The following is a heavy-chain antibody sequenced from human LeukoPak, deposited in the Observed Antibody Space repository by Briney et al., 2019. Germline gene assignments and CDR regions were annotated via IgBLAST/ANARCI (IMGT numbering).Heavy chain of an antibody. CDR2: ISGSGGST. D-gene: IGHD7-27*01. CDR3: AKGNNWGSHYYGMDV. J-gene: IGHJ6*02. V-gene: IGHV3-23*01. CDR1: GFTFFSHG. Sequence: GGSLRLSCEASGFTFFSHGMHWVRQAPGKGLEWVSAISGSGGSTYYADSVKGRFTISRDNSKNTLYLQMNSLRAEDTAVYYCAKGNNWGSHYYGMDVWGQGTTVTVSS.